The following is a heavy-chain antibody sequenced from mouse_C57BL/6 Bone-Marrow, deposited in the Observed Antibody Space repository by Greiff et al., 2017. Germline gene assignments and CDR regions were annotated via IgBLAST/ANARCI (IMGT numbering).Heavy chain of an antibody. Sequence: QVQLQQPGAELVKPGASVKVSCKASGYTFTSYWMHWVKQRPGQGLEWIGRIHPSDSDTNYNQKFKGKATLTVDKSSSTAYMQLSSLTSEDSAVYYCAISVTTVVAPNFDVWGTGTTVTVSS. CDR3: AISVTTVVAPNFDV. CDR2: IHPSDSDT. J-gene: IGHJ1*03. V-gene: IGHV1-74*01. CDR1: GYTFTSYW. D-gene: IGHD1-1*01.